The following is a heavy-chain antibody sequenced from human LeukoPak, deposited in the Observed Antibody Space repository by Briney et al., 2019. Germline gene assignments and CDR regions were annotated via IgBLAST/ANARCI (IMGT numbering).Heavy chain of an antibody. CDR2: IYPCDSDT. Sequence: GESLKISCKGSGYRFTDYWIGWVRQMPGKGLEWMGIIYPCDSDTRYSPSFQGQVTISADKSTNTAHLKWSSLKASDTAMYYCARGAAGTTPDYYYFGLDVWGQGTTVRVSS. J-gene: IGHJ6*02. CDR3: ARGAAGTTPDYYYFGLDV. V-gene: IGHV5-51*01. CDR1: GYRFTDYW. D-gene: IGHD1-7*01.